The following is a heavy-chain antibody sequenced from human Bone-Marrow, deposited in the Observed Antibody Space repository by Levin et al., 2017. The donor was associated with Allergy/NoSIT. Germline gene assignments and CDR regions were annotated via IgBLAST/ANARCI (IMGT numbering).Heavy chain of an antibody. V-gene: IGHV3-53*01. J-gene: IGHJ6*02. CDR2: IYGGGST. Sequence: PGGSLRLSCKLYGFTVSSNYMSWVRQAPGKGLEWLSVIYGGGSTYYADSVKGRFTISRDISKNTVYLQMNSLRAEDTAVYYCARDHSDVWGQGTTVTVSS. CDR1: GFTVSSNY. CDR3: ARDHSDV.